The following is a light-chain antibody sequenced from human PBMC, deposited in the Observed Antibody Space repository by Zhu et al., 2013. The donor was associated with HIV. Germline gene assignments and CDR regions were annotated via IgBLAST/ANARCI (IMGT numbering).Light chain of an antibody. CDR3: HQYGTSPWT. Sequence: EIVLTQSPGTLSLSQGERATLSCRPSQSVSNSYLAWYQQKPGQAPRLLIYGASTRATGIPDRFSGTESGADFTLTISSLEPEDFALYYCHQYGTSPWTFGQGTKVELK. CDR1: QSVSNSY. J-gene: IGKJ1*01. CDR2: GAS. V-gene: IGKV3-20*01.